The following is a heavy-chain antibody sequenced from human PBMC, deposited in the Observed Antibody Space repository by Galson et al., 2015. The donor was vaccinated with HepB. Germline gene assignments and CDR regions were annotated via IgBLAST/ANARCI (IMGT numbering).Heavy chain of an antibody. CDR3: ARGEAWRDCFDM. CDR1: GGSISSDPYY. V-gene: IGHV4-61*02. J-gene: IGHJ3*02. Sequence: TLSLTCTVSGGSISSDPYYWNWIRQPAGKGLEWIGRMYTSGSTSSNPSLKSRITMSVDTSKNQFSLHLTSVTAADPAVYYCARGEAWRDCFDMWGQGTMVTVSS. CDR2: MYTSGST. D-gene: IGHD2-21*01.